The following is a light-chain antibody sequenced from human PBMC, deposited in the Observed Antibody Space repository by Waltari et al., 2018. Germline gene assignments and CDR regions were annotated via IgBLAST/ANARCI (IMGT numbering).Light chain of an antibody. CDR1: SSDVGGYNY. J-gene: IGLJ3*02. V-gene: IGLV2-14*01. CDR2: DVS. CDR3: SSYTSSNTWV. Sequence: QSALTQPASVSGSPGQSITISCTGTSSDVGGYNYVSWYQQHPGKAPKLMIYDVSERPSGVSNHFSGSKSGNTASLTISRLQAEDEADYYCSSYTSSNTWVFGGGTKLTVL.